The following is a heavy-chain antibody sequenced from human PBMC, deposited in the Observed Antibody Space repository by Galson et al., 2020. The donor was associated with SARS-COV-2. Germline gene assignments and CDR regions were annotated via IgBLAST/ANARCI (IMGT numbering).Heavy chain of an antibody. J-gene: IGHJ4*01. Sequence: ASVKVSCKASGYTFTSYYMHWVRQAPGQGLEWMGIINPSGGSTSYAQQFQGRVTMTRDTSTSTVYMELSSLRSEDTAGYYCAREDILTFGWLPLEYWGHGTVVTVGS. CDR2: INPSGGST. D-gene: IGHD3-9*01. V-gene: IGHV1-46*01. CDR3: AREDILTFGWLPLEY. CDR1: GYTFTSYY.